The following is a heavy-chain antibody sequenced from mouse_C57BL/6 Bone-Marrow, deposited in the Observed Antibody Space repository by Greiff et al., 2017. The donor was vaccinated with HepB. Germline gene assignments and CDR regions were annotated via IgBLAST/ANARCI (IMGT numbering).Heavy chain of an antibody. V-gene: IGHV1-15*01. D-gene: IGHD2-12*01. CDR2: IDPETGGT. CDR3: ALRAGDY. CDR1: GYTFTDYE. J-gene: IGHJ2*01. Sequence: VKLQESGAELVRPGASVTLSCKASGYTFTDYEMHWVKQTPVHGLEWIGAIDPETGGTAYNQKFKGKAILTADKSSSTAYMERRSLPSEDSAVYYCALRAGDYWGQGTTRTVAS.